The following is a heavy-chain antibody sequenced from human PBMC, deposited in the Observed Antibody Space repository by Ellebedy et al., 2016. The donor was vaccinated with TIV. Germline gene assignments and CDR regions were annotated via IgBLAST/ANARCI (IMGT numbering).Heavy chain of an antibody. CDR1: GFTFGDSV. Sequence: SLKISCAASGFTFGDSVMHWVRQTPGKGLEWVSGISWNSGSIGYADSVKGRFTISRDNAKNSLYLQMDSLRAEDTALYYCAKGDNSGWYDAFDIWGQGTMVTVSS. CDR2: ISWNSGSI. V-gene: IGHV3-9*01. CDR3: AKGDNSGWYDAFDI. J-gene: IGHJ3*02. D-gene: IGHD6-19*01.